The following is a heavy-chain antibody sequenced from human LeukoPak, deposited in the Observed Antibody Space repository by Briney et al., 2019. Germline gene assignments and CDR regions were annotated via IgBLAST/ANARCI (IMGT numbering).Heavy chain of an antibody. CDR3: ARCHYFGSGAYDY. J-gene: IGHJ4*02. V-gene: IGHV4-59*08. Sequence: KPSETLSLTCTVSGGSISSYYWSWIRQPPGKGLEWIGYIYYSGSTNYNPSLKSRVTISVDTSKNQFSLKLSSVTAADTAVYYCARCHYFGSGAYDYWGQGTLVTVSS. CDR1: GGSISSYY. CDR2: IYYSGST. D-gene: IGHD3-10*01.